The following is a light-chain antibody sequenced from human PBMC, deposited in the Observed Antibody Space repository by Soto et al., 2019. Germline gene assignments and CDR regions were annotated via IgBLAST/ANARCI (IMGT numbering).Light chain of an antibody. J-gene: IGKJ1*01. CDR3: QQYNSYSWT. Sequence: ILLTQSPSSLSSSTGDRLTIPCWASQSISSWLAWYQQKPGKAPKLLIYDASSLESGVPSRFSGSGSGTEFTLTISSLQPDDFATYYCQQYNSYSWTFGQGTKVDIK. V-gene: IGKV1-5*01. CDR1: QSISSW. CDR2: DAS.